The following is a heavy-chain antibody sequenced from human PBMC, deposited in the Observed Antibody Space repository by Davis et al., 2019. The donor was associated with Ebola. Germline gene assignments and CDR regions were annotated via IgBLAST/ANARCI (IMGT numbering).Heavy chain of an antibody. V-gene: IGHV1-3*01. CDR2: IYAGNGNT. Sequence: AASVTVSCKASGYTFTSYAMHWVRQAPGQRLAWMGWIYAGNGNTKYSQKFQGRVTITRDTSASTAYMELSSLRSEDTAVYYCARVQMNDFWSGYHYGMDVWGQGSTVTVSS. CDR1: GYTFTSYA. D-gene: IGHD3-3*01. CDR3: ARVQMNDFWSGYHYGMDV. J-gene: IGHJ6*02.